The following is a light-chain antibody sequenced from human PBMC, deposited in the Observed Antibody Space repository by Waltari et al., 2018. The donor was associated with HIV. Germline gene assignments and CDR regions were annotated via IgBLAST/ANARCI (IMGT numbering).Light chain of an antibody. CDR2: AIS. Sequence: DIQMTQSPSFLSASVGDRVTIACRASQTVSNYLNWYQQKLWKAPKLLIYAISSLKSGVLSRFSGSGSGTELTLTISSLQPEDAATYCCQQAENSPTCGGGTKVEI. V-gene: IGKV1-39*01. J-gene: IGKJ4*01. CDR3: QQAENSPT. CDR1: QTVSNY.